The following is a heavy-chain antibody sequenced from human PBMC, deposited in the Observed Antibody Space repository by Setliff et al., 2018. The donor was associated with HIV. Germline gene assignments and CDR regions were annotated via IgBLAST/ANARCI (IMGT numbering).Heavy chain of an antibody. V-gene: IGHV3-7*03. CDR1: GFVFSAFW. D-gene: IGHD6-19*01. CDR2: INASGSEK. Sequence: GGSLRLSCAASGFVFSAFWMSWARQAPGKGLEWVANINASGSEKYYVGSVKGRFTISRDNAKNSLYLQMNSRRADDTAVYYCAGDLIAVALNWFDPWGQGTLVTVSS. CDR3: AGDLIAVALNWFDP. J-gene: IGHJ5*02.